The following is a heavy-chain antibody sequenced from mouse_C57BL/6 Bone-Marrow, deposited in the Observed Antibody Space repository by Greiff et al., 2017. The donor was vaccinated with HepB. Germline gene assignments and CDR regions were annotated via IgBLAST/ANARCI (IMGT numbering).Heavy chain of an antibody. CDR1: GYTFTSYW. V-gene: IGHV1-55*01. D-gene: IGHD1-1*01. CDR2: IYPGSGST. J-gene: IGHJ1*03. Sequence: VQLQQSGAELVKPGASVKMSCKASGYTFTSYWITWVKQRPGQGLEWIGDIYPGSGSTNYNEKFKSKATLTVDTSSSTAYMQLSSLTSEDSAVSYCARYYYSSGVWCFEVWGTGAPVTVSS. CDR3: ARYYYSSGVWCFEV.